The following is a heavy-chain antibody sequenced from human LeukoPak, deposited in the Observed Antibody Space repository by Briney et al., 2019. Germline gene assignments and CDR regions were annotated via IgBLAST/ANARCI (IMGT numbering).Heavy chain of an antibody. CDR2: ISSSGSTI. J-gene: IGHJ4*02. CDR3: AREADGYNSDYFDY. D-gene: IGHD5-24*01. CDR1: GFTFSSYE. Sequence: GGSLRLPCAASGFTFSSYEMNWVRQAPGKGLEWVSYISSSGSTIYYADPVKGRFTISRDNAKNSLYLQMNSLRAEDTAVYYCAREADGYNSDYFDYWGQGTLVTVSS. V-gene: IGHV3-48*03.